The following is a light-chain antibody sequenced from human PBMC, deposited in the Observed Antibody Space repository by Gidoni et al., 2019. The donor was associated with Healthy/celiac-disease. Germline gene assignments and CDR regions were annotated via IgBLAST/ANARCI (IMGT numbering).Light chain of an antibody. J-gene: IGKJ4*01. V-gene: IGKV3-20*01. Sequence: DIVLTQSPGILSLSSGERATLSCRASQSVSSSYLAWYQQKPGQAPRLLIYGASSRATGIPDRFSGSGSGTDFTLTISRLEPEDFAVYYCQQYGSSPLLTFGGGTKVEIK. CDR3: QQYGSSPLLT. CDR1: QSVSSSY. CDR2: GAS.